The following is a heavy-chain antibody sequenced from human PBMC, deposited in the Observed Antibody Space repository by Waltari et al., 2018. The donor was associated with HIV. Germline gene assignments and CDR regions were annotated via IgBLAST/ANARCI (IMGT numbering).Heavy chain of an antibody. Sequence: QVKLEESGGRVVQPGRSLRLTCVASGINFRQSGMHWVRQAPGKGLEWVAVISYNGLNKYYVDSVKGRFTISRDNSNSTLFLQMSSLRPDDTAVYYCAKDLVTRGFFYFYGMHVWGQGTTVTVSS. V-gene: IGHV3-30*18. CDR3: AKDLVTRGFFYFYGMHV. D-gene: IGHD2-15*01. CDR2: ISYNGLNK. CDR1: GINFRQSG. J-gene: IGHJ6*02.